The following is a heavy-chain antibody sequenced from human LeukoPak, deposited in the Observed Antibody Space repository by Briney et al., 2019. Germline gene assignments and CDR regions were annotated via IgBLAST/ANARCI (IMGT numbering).Heavy chain of an antibody. V-gene: IGHV4-59*01. CDR1: GGSISSYY. D-gene: IGHD5-24*01. CDR3: ARGRLDGWFDR. Sequence: SETLSLTCTVSGGSISSYYWNWIRQPPGKGLEWIGYIYYSGSTNYNPSLKSRVTILVDTSNNQFSLKLSSVTAADTAVYYCARGRLDGWFDRWGQGTLVTVSS. J-gene: IGHJ5*02. CDR2: IYYSGST.